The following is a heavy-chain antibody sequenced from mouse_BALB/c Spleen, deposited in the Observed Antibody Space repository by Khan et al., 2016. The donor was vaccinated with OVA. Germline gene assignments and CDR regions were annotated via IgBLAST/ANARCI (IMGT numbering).Heavy chain of an antibody. V-gene: IGHV1-85*01. Sequence: VQLQESGAELVKPGASVKLSCKASGYTFTSYDINWVRQRPEQGLEWIGWMFPGDGSTKYNENFKGKATMTTDNSSRTAYMQLSRLTSEDSGAYFCARGGYGGFAYWGQGTLVTVSA. CDR3: ARGGYGGFAY. CDR2: MFPGDGST. CDR1: GYTFTSYD. D-gene: IGHD2-14*01. J-gene: IGHJ3*01.